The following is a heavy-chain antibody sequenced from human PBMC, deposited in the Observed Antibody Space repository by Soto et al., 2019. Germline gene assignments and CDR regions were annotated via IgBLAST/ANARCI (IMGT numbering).Heavy chain of an antibody. CDR1: GGSISSSRYY. Sequence: QLQLQESGPGLVKPSETLSLTYSVSGGSISSSRYYWGWIRQPPGKGLEWIASIYNSGSTHYNPCLESRVTISVDTSQNPFSLRLSSVTAADTAVYYCARLPLVWLGREFLHDYWGQGILVTVSS. CDR3: ARLPLVWLGREFLHDY. V-gene: IGHV4-39*01. CDR2: IYNSGST. J-gene: IGHJ4*02. D-gene: IGHD6-19*01.